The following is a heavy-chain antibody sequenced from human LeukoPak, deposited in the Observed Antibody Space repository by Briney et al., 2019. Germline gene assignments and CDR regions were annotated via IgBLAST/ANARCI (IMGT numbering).Heavy chain of an antibody. CDR2: IKQDGGER. Sequence: QSGGSLRLSCAATGFTFNNFLMSWVRHVPGRGLEWVANIKQDGGERYYADSVKGRFTISRDNSKNTLYLQMNSLRAEDTAVYYCAREWQGSGNYYDLYWFDPWGQGTLVTVSS. CDR1: GFTFNNFL. V-gene: IGHV3-7*01. CDR3: AREWQGSGNYYDLYWFDP. J-gene: IGHJ5*02. D-gene: IGHD3-3*01.